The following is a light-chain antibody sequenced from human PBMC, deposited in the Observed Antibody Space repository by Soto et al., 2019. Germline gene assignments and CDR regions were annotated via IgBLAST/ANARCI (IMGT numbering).Light chain of an antibody. CDR2: GPS. CDR1: QSVSSSY. CDR3: QQYGSSPQT. Sequence: EIVLTHYPGTLSLSPGERATLSGRASQSVSSSYLAWYQQKPGQAPRLLIYGPSSRATGIPDRFSGSGSGTDFTLTISRLEPEDFAVYYCQQYGSSPQTFGQGTMVDIK. J-gene: IGKJ1*01. V-gene: IGKV3-20*01.